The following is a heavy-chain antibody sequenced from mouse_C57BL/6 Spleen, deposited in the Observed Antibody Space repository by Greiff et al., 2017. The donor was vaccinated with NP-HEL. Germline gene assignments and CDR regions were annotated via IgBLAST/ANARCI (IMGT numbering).Heavy chain of an antibody. Sequence: EVKLVESGGGLVQPGGSLSLSCADSGFTFTDYYMSWVRQPPGKALEWLGFIRNKANGYTTEYSASVKGRFTISRDNSQSILYLQMNALRAEDSATYYCARYGYYAMDYWGQGTSVTVSS. CDR3: ARYGYYAMDY. CDR1: GFTFTDYY. CDR2: IRNKANGYTT. V-gene: IGHV7-3*01. J-gene: IGHJ4*01.